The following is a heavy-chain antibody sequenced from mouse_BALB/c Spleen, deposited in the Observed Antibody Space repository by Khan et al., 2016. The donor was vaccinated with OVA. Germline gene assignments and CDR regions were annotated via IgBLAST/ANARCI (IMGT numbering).Heavy chain of an antibody. Sequence: EVELVESGGGLVQPGGSRKLSCAASGFTFSGFGMHWVRQAPEKGLEWVAFISSDSNTIYYADTVKGRFTISRDNPKKTLFLQMTSLRSEDTAMYFCARTGCYYFDYWGQGTTLTVSS. V-gene: IGHV5-17*02. J-gene: IGHJ2*01. CDR3: ARTGCYYFDY. CDR1: GFTFSGFG. CDR2: ISSDSNTI. D-gene: IGHD2-2*01.